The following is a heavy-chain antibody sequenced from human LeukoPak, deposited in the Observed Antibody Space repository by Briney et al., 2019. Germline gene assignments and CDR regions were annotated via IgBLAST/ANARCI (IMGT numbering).Heavy chain of an antibody. CDR3: ARDKDYSLDY. D-gene: IGHD2-15*01. Sequence: ASVKVSCKASGYTFTSYGISWVRQAPGQGLEWMGWISAYNGNTNYAQKFQGRVTMTRDTSISTAYMELSRLRSDDTAVYYCARDKDYSLDYWGQGTLVTVSS. V-gene: IGHV1-18*01. CDR1: GYTFTSYG. J-gene: IGHJ4*02. CDR2: ISAYNGNT.